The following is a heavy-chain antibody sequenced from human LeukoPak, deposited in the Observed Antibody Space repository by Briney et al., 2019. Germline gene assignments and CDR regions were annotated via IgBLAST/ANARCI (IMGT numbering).Heavy chain of an antibody. CDR3: ASQHRGRGHNY. CDR1: GYSISSAYY. V-gene: IGHV4-38-2*02. J-gene: IGHJ4*02. D-gene: IGHD3-10*01. CDR2: IYHSGGT. Sequence: SETLSLTCTVSGYSISSAYYWGWIRQPPGKGLEWIAMIYHSGGTYYNPSLKSRVTISVDTSKNQFSLKLSSVTAADTAVYYCASQHRGRGHNYWGQGTLVTVSS.